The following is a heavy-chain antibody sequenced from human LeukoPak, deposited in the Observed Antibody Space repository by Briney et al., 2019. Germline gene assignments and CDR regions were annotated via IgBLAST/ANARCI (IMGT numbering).Heavy chain of an antibody. D-gene: IGHD3-10*01. CDR1: GAAITSYY. CDR3: AREEGSTSYYNFFAFDI. Sequence: SETLSLTCTVSGAAITSYYWSWIRQSPGKGLDWIGSIYYTGDTKYNPSLKSRVTISVDTSRNQFSLKLTSVTAADTAVYYCAREEGSTSYYNFFAFDIWGHGTMVTVSS. J-gene: IGHJ3*02. CDR2: IYYTGDT. V-gene: IGHV4-59*01.